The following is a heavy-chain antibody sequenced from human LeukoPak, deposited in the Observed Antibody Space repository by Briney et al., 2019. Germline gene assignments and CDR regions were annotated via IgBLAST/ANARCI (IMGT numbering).Heavy chain of an antibody. D-gene: IGHD5-18*01. V-gene: IGHV1-8*01. CDR1: GYIFTSYD. CDR2: MNPNSGNT. Sequence: GASVKVSCKASGYIFTSYDINWVRQATGQGLEWMGWMNPNSGNTGYAQKLQGRVTMTRDTSISTAYMELSSLTSEDTAVYYCARLGIYDGNSYGSFWGQGTLVTVSS. J-gene: IGHJ4*02. CDR3: ARLGIYDGNSYGSF.